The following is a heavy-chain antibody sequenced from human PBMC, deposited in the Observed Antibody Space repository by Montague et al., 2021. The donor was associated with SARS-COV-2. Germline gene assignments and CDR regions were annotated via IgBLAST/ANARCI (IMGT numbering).Heavy chain of an antibody. CDR2: IYYSGSA. J-gene: IGHJ3*02. Sequence: SETLSLTCSVSGDSISSGENYWGWIRQAPGKGLEWIGSIYYSGSAYYNPSLKSRVTMSVDPPKNQFSLKLRSVTAADTALYYCAREVIYTTFGVITRTHAFDIWGQGTMVTVSS. CDR3: AREVIYTTFGVITRTHAFDI. D-gene: IGHD3-3*01. CDR1: GDSISSGENY. V-gene: IGHV4-39*02.